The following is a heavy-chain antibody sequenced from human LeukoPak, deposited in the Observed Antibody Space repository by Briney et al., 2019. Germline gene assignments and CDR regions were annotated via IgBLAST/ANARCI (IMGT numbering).Heavy chain of an antibody. CDR2: IYCGGST. CDR3: ARAKWLVTPFDY. V-gene: IGHV3-66*01. J-gene: IGHJ4*02. Sequence: PGGSLRLSCAASGFTVSCNYMSWVRQAPGKGLEWVSVIYCGGSTYYADSVKGRFTISRDNSMNTLYLQMNSLRAEDTAVYYCARAKWLVTPFDYWGQGTLVTVSS. D-gene: IGHD6-19*01. CDR1: GFTVSCNY.